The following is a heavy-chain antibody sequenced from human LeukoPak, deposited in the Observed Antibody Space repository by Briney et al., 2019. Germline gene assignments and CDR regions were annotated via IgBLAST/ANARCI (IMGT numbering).Heavy chain of an antibody. J-gene: IGHJ4*02. V-gene: IGHV3-48*03. CDR2: ISSRGFTI. CDR1: VFTFSIYE. D-gene: IGHD5-12*01. Sequence: GGSLRLSCATSVFTFSIYEVNWVRQARGEGREGVSYISSRGFTIYYADSMKGRFTISRDNARNSLFLQMNSLRAEDTAVYYCARLGDKDVDIVATIEWGFDYWGQGALVTVSS. CDR3: ARLGDKDVDIVATIEWGFDY.